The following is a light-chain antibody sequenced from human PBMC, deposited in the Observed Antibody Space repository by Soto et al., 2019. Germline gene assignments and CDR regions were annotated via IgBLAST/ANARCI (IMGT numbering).Light chain of an antibody. CDR2: GAS. V-gene: IGKV3-15*01. Sequence: DIVMTQSPDSLAVSPGERATLSCRASQSVSSSLAWYQQKPGQAPRLLIYGASRRATGFPTRFSGSGSGTDFTLTISSLQSEDFAVYYCQQYDNWPWTFGQGTKVDI. CDR1: QSVSSS. CDR3: QQYDNWPWT. J-gene: IGKJ1*01.